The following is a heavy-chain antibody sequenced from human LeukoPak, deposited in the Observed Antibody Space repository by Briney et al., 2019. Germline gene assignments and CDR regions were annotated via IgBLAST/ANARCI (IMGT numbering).Heavy chain of an antibody. CDR1: GFTFTSST. Sequence: GTSVKVSCKASGFTFTSSTIQWVRQARGQRLEWIGWIVVGSGNTNYAQKFQERVIITRDMSTTTVYMELSSLRSEDTAVYYCAGTPWSGELTLDYWGQGTLVTVSS. V-gene: IGHV1-58*02. D-gene: IGHD3-10*01. CDR3: AGTPWSGELTLDY. CDR2: IVVGSGNT. J-gene: IGHJ4*02.